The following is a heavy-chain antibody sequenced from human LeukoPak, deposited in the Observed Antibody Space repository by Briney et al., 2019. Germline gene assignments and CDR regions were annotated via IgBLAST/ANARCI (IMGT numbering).Heavy chain of an antibody. D-gene: IGHD6-13*01. J-gene: IGHJ4*02. CDR2: IYYSGST. CDR1: GGSVSSGSYY. CDR3: ARTSHPHGSSWLFDY. Sequence: SETLSLTCTVSGGSVSSGSYYWSWIRQPPGKGLEWIGYIYYSGSTNYNPSLKSRVTISVDTSKNQFSLKLSSVTAADTAVYYCARTSHPHGSSWLFDYWGQGTLVTVSS. V-gene: IGHV4-61*01.